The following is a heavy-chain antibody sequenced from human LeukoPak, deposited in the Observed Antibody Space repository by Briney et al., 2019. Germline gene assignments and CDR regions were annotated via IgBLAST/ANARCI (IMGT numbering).Heavy chain of an antibody. J-gene: IGHJ4*02. D-gene: IGHD2-21*01. CDR1: GYTFTDYY. CDR3: AVAPGDY. Sequence: ASVKVSCKASGYTFTDYYIHWVRQAPGQGLEWMGWINPNSDYTFYAQKFQGRGTLTRDTSISTVYMELTTLTSDDTALYYCAVAPGDYWGQGTLVSVSA. V-gene: IGHV1-2*02. CDR2: INPNSDYT.